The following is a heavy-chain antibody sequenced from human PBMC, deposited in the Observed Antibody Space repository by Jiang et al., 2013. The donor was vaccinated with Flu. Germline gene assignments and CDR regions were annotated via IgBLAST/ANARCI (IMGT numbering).Heavy chain of an antibody. D-gene: IGHD1-26*01. CDR1: GGSISSYY. Sequence: PGLVKPSETLSLTCTVSGGSISSYYWSWIRQPPGKGLEWIGYIYYSGSTNYNPSLKSRVTISVDTSKNQFSLKLSSVTAADTAVYYCARGEDPYYFDYWGQGTLVTVSS. CDR2: IYYSGST. V-gene: IGHV4-59*01. CDR3: ARGEDPYYFDY. J-gene: IGHJ4*02.